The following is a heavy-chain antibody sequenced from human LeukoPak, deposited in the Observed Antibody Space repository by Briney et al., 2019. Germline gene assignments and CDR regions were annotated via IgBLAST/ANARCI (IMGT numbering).Heavy chain of an antibody. CDR1: GFTFTNYA. Sequence: PGGSLRLSCATSGFTFTNYAMSWVRQAPGKGLEWVSAIGASGGNTYYADSVKGRFTISRDNSKNVLYLQMNSLRAEDTAVYYCAKDRIRDGYNDYWGQGILVTVSS. CDR3: AKDRIRDGYNDY. J-gene: IGHJ4*02. D-gene: IGHD5-24*01. V-gene: IGHV3-23*01. CDR2: IGASGGNT.